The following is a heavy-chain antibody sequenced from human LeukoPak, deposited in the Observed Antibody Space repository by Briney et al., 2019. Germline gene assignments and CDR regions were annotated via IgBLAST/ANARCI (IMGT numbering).Heavy chain of an antibody. CDR1: GFTFSSYG. CDR3: ARSGLSRFGF. D-gene: IGHD2/OR15-2a*01. CDR2: ITSGGST. Sequence: PGGSLRLSCAASGFTFSSYGMTWVRQSPGKGLEWVSTITSGGSTSYADSVKDRFTISRDNSRNTLYLQMNSLRAEDTAVYYCARSGLSRFGFWGQGTLVTVSS. J-gene: IGHJ4*02. V-gene: IGHV3-23*01.